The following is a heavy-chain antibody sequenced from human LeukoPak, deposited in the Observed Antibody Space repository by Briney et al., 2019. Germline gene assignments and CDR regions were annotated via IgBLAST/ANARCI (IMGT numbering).Heavy chain of an antibody. Sequence: GESLKISCKGSGYSFNYYWIGWVRQMPGRGLEWMGIVYPRNSDTRYSPSFQGQVTISVDKSISTAYLQWSGLKASDTAMYYCVRQDGDGFYYFDYWGQGTLVTVSS. CDR2: VYPRNSDT. CDR1: GYSFNYYW. J-gene: IGHJ4*02. D-gene: IGHD2-21*02. V-gene: IGHV5-51*01. CDR3: VRQDGDGFYYFDY.